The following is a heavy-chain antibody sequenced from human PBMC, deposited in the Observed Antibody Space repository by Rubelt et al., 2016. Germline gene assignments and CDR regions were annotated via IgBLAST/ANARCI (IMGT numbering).Heavy chain of an antibody. CDR1: GGSITSSSYY. Sequence: QLQLQESGPGLVKPSETLSLTCTVSGGSITSSSYYWGWIRQPPGKGLEWIGSIYYRGTTEYSPSLKSRLTLSVDRPNNQFPRTRTSVTAAETATYYCAKLPRYIGTSYVAYWGRGIQVTVS. V-gene: IGHV4-39*01. CDR3: AKLPRYIGTSYVAY. J-gene: IGHJ4*02. D-gene: IGHD1-1*01. CDR2: IYYRGTT.